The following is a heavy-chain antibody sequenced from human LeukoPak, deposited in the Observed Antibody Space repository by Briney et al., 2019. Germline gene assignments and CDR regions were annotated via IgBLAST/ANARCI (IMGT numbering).Heavy chain of an antibody. Sequence: ASVKVSCKTSGYTFTDYYIHWMRQAPGQGLDWMGWISPNSGGTNYAQKFQGRVTMTRDTSIRTAYMELTSLISDDTAVYYGARVVSRFGSEFEYWGQGTLVTVSS. CDR2: ISPNSGGT. J-gene: IGHJ4*02. CDR3: ARVVSRFGSEFEY. CDR1: GYTFTDYY. V-gene: IGHV1-2*02. D-gene: IGHD3-10*01.